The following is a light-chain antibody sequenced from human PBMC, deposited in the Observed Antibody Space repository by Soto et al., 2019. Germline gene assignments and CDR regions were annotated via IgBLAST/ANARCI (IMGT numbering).Light chain of an antibody. Sequence: EIVLTQSPGTLSLSPGERATLSCRASQDVDSRFLAWYQQKPGQAPRLLIYGASRRAAGIPARFSGGGSGTDFTLTISRLEPEDFAVYSCQQYDGSTMYTFGQGTKVEIK. CDR2: GAS. CDR3: QQYDGSTMYT. V-gene: IGKV3-20*01. CDR1: QDVDSRF. J-gene: IGKJ2*01.